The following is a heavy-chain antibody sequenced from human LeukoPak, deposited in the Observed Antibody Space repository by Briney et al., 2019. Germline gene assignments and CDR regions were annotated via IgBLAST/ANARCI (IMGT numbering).Heavy chain of an antibody. V-gene: IGHV4-59*01. CDR3: ARTAAGPQYYYYYGMDV. D-gene: IGHD6-13*01. CDR2: IYYSGST. J-gene: IGHJ6*02. CDR1: GGSISSYY. Sequence: SGTLSLTCTVSGGSISSYYWSWIRQPPGKGLEWIGYIYYSGSTNYNPSLKSRVTISVDTSKNQFSLKLSSVTAADTAVYYCARTAAGPQYYYYYGMDVWGQGTTVTVSS.